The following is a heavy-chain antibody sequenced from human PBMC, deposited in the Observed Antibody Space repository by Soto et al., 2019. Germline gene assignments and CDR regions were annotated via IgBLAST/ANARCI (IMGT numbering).Heavy chain of an antibody. CDR2: INLNTGGS. CDR1: GYTFSNYF. J-gene: IGHJ6*02. CDR3: ARGTLAVTAPADLFAYSMDV. V-gene: IGHV1-2*02. Sequence: QVQLVQSGAEVRKPGASVKVSCKASGYTFSNYFIHWVRQAPGHGLKSLGWINLNTGGSISAQSFRGRVTRTGDTSISTGFMELGSLPINDTAIYFWARGTLAVTAPADLFAYSMDVWGQGNTVTVS. D-gene: IGHD6-19*01.